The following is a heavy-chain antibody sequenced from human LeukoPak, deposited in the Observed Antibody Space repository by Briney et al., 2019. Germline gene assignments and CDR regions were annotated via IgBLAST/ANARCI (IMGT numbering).Heavy chain of an antibody. Sequence: ASVKVPCKASGYTFTSYAMHWVRQAPGQRLEWMGWINAGNGNTKYSQKFQGRVTITRDTSASTAYMELSSLRSEDTAVYYCARGSIVVVALGYWGQGTLVTVSS. D-gene: IGHD2-2*01. CDR2: INAGNGNT. CDR1: GYTFTSYA. J-gene: IGHJ4*02. CDR3: ARGSIVVVALGY. V-gene: IGHV1-3*01.